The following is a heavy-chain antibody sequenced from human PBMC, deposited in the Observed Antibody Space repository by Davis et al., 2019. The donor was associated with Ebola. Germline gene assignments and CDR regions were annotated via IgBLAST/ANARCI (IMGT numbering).Heavy chain of an antibody. CDR3: GTVGGDYALWYYYYYYMDV. Sequence: GESLKIPCKGSGYSFSSYWIGWVRQMPGKGLAWMGIIYPGDSYTRYSPSFQGQVTNSADKSISTAYLQWSSLRASDTAMYYCGTVGGDYALWYYYYYYMDVWGKGTTVTVSS. D-gene: IGHD4-17*01. CDR1: GYSFSSYW. J-gene: IGHJ6*03. CDR2: IYPGDSYT. V-gene: IGHV5-51*01.